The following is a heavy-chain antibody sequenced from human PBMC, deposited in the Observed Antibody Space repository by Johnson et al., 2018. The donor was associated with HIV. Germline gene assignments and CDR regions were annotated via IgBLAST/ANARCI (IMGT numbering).Heavy chain of an antibody. J-gene: IGHJ3*02. CDR3: ARAGYDSILGAFDI. Sequence: VQLVESGGGVVQPGRSLRLSCVASGFTFSSYAMHWVRQAPGKGLAYVSAISSNGGSTYYANSVKGRFTIPRDNSKNTLHLQMGSLRAEDMAVYYCARAGYDSILGAFDIWGQGTMVTVSS. CDR2: ISSNGGST. V-gene: IGHV3-64*01. D-gene: IGHD3-22*01. CDR1: GFTFSSYA.